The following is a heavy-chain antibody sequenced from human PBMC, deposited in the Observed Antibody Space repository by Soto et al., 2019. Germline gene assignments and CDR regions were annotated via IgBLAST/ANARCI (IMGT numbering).Heavy chain of an antibody. D-gene: IGHD6-13*01. J-gene: IGHJ6*02. CDR1: GYSFSNYW. V-gene: IGHV5-10-1*01. CDR2: IDPIDSHI. CDR3: ARRGYSTSMAYIYDMDV. Sequence: PGESLKISCKGSGYSFSNYWITWVRQMPGEGLEWMGTIDPIDSHITYSPSFQGHVTISADRSITTAYLQWSSLKPSDTALYYCARRGYSTSMAYIYDMDVWGQVTTVTVSS.